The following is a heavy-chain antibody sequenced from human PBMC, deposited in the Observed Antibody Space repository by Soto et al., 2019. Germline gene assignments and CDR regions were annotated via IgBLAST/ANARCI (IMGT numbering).Heavy chain of an antibody. J-gene: IGHJ5*02. Sequence: LRLSCAASGFTFSSYAMSWVRQAPGKGLEWVSAISGSGGSTYYADSVEGRFTISRDNSKNTLYLQMNSLRAEDTAVYYCAKDLAARPGLGWFDPWGQGTLVTVSS. V-gene: IGHV3-23*01. CDR2: ISGSGGST. D-gene: IGHD6-6*01. CDR1: GFTFSSYA. CDR3: AKDLAARPGLGWFDP.